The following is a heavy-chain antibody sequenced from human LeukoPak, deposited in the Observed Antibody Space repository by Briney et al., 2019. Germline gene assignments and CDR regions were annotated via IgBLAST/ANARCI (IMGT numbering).Heavy chain of an antibody. Sequence: PSETLSLTCTVSGGSVSSYYWSWIRQPAGKGLEWIGRIYTSGSTNYNPSLKTRLTMSVDTSKNQFSLKLSSVTAADTAVYYCARSAAAGTVGYYYYYMDVWGKGTTVTVSS. D-gene: IGHD6-13*01. V-gene: IGHV4-4*07. CDR1: GGSVSSYY. J-gene: IGHJ6*03. CDR2: IYTSGST. CDR3: ARSAAAGTVGYYYYYMDV.